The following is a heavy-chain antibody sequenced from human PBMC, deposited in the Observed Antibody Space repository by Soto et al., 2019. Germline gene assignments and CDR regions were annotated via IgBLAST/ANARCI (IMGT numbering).Heavy chain of an antibody. CDR3: ARELYGDYIDY. CDR2: IYHSGST. Sequence: QLQLQESGSGLVKPSQTLSLTCAVSGGSISSGGYSWSWIRQPPGKGLEWIGYIYHSGSTYYNPSLKSRVTISVDRSKNQFSLKLSSVTAADTAVYYRARELYGDYIDYWGQGTLVTVSS. V-gene: IGHV4-30-2*01. CDR1: GGSISSGGYS. D-gene: IGHD4-17*01. J-gene: IGHJ4*02.